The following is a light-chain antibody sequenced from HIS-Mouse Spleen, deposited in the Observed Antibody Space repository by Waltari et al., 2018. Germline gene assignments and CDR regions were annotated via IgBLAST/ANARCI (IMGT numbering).Light chain of an antibody. CDR2: KDS. CDR3: QSADSSGTWV. V-gene: IGLV3-25*03. J-gene: IGLJ3*02. CDR1: ALPKQY. Sequence: SSELTQPPSVSVSPGQTARHTCSGDALPKQYAYWYQQKPGQAPVLVIYKDSERPSGIPERFSGSSSGTTVTLTISGVQAEDEADYYCQSADSSGTWVFGGGTKLTVL.